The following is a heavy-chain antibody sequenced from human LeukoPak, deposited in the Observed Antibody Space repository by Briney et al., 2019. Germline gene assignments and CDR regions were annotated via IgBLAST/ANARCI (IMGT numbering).Heavy chain of an antibody. V-gene: IGHV4-59*01. Sequence: SETLSLTCTVSDDSISDYYRGWIRQPPGKGLEWIGHFHNSGTSTYNPSLKSRVTISADTSKNQFSLKLNSLTTADTAVYYCTRGAGWLIDYWGQGILVTVSS. CDR3: TRGAGWLIDY. CDR2: FHNSGTS. D-gene: IGHD3-16*01. CDR1: DDSISDYY. J-gene: IGHJ4*02.